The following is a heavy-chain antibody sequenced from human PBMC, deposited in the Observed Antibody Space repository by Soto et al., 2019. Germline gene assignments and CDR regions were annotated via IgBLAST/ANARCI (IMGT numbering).Heavy chain of an antibody. CDR3: ATVSPLRFFVR. CDR1: GFTFNNFA. D-gene: IGHD3-3*01. CDR2: ISGSGAVT. V-gene: IGHV3-23*01. J-gene: IGHJ4*02. Sequence: GGSLRLSCAASGFTFNNFAMSWVRQAPGKGLEWVATISGSGAVTHYADSVKGRFSISRDSSNSTLSPHTSGLRAEDTAIYYCATVSPLRFFVRWGQGTLVTV.